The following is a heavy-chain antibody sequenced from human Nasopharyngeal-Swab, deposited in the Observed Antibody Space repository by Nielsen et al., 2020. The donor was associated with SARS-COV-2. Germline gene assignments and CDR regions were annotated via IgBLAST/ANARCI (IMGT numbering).Heavy chain of an antibody. Sequence: SVKVSCKVSGYTLTVLPIHWVRQAPGKGLEWMGTVVPEDGEPIYAQNFQGRVTMTEDTSTYTAYLELSSLRSEDTAVYYCASEGSGVFGVVIYAFDIWGPGALVTVSS. J-gene: IGHJ3*02. CDR3: ASEGSGVFGVVIYAFDI. V-gene: IGHV1-24*01. CDR1: GYTLTVLP. D-gene: IGHD3-3*01. CDR2: VVPEDGEP.